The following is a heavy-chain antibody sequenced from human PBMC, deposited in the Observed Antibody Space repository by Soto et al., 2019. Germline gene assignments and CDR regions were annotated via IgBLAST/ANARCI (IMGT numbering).Heavy chain of an antibody. CDR2: VSLSDSDT. J-gene: IGHJ4*02. CDR3: ARGSDYHNY. Sequence: EVQLVQSGAEVRKPGESLKISCKGSGYTFTSNWIAWVRQMPGKGLERMGIVSLSDSDTRYSPSFQGQVTISVDRSTSTAYLQWSSLKSSDTAMYYCARGSDYHNYWGQGTLVTVSS. D-gene: IGHD4-17*01. CDR1: GYTFTSNW. V-gene: IGHV5-51*01.